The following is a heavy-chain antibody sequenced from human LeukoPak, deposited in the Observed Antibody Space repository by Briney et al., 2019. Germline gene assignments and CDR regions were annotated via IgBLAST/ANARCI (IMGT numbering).Heavy chain of an antibody. CDR3: ARVTTSGSYKFDY. V-gene: IGHV3-53*01. D-gene: IGHD3-10*01. Sequence: GGSLRLSCAASGFTVSDNYITWVRQAPGKGLEWVSLIYPSGTTYDSDSVKGRFTIPRDNSKNTLYLQMNSLRAEDTAVYYCARVTTSGSYKFDYWGQGTLVTVSS. CDR1: GFTVSDNY. J-gene: IGHJ4*02. CDR2: IYPSGTT.